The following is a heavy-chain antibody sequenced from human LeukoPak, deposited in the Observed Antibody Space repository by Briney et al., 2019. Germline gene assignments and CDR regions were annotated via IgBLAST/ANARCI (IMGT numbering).Heavy chain of an antibody. CDR2: IYYSGST. Sequence: SETLSLTCTVSGDSIRSSSYYWGWIRQPPGKGLEWIGSIYYSGSTYYNPSLKSRVTISVDTSKNQFSLKLASVTAADTAIYYCAKGAGGFSYYNWFDPWGQGTLVTVSS. J-gene: IGHJ5*02. CDR3: AKGAGGFSYYNWFDP. V-gene: IGHV4-39*07. CDR1: GDSIRSSSYY. D-gene: IGHD5-18*01.